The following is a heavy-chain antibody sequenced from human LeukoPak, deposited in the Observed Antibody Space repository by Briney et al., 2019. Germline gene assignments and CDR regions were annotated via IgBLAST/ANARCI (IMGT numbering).Heavy chain of an antibody. J-gene: IGHJ4*02. CDR1: GFTFKKYA. D-gene: IGHD3-22*01. Sequence: GGSLRLSCSASGFTFKKYAMHWVRQAPGKGLEYVSAINSNGGRAYYADSVKGRFTISRDNSKNTLFLQMSSLRVEDTAVYYCVKDLYYDNSGYYSGAFDYWGQGTLVTVSS. V-gene: IGHV3-64D*06. CDR3: VKDLYYDNSGYYSGAFDY. CDR2: INSNGGRA.